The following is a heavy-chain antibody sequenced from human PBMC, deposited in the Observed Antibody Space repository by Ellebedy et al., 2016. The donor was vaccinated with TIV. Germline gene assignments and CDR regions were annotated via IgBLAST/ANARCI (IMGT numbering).Heavy chain of an antibody. CDR3: AREGTYYYDSSGSTYSFDY. CDR2: ISNDGSYK. CDR1: GLSFSYYG. V-gene: IGHV3-30*03. J-gene: IGHJ4*02. D-gene: IGHD3-22*01. Sequence: PGGSLRLSCAASGLSFSYYGMNWVRQAPGKGLEWVAVISNDGSYKNYADSVKGRFTISRDNSKNTMDLQMNSLRAEDTAVYYCAREGTYYYDSSGSTYSFDYWGQGSLVTVSS.